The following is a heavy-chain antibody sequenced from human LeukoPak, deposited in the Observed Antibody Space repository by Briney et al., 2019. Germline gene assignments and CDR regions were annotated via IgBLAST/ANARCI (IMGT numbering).Heavy chain of an antibody. D-gene: IGHD4-17*01. CDR1: GFTFSSSA. Sequence: PGGSLRLSCAASGFTFSSSAMSWVRQAPGKGLEWVSNISGSGSGGSTYYADSVKGRFTISRDNSKNTLYLQMNSLRAEDTAVYYAARGSWRFDQGDSGFDPWGQGTLVTVSS. J-gene: IGHJ5*02. CDR3: ARGSWRFDQGDSGFDP. CDR2: ISGSGSGGST. V-gene: IGHV3-23*01.